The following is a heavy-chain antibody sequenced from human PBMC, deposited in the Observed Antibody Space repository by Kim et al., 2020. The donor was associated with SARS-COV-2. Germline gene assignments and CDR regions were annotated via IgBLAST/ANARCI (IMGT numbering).Heavy chain of an antibody. CDR2: IYSGGST. CDR3: ATPSGGSGSYYNYLDY. Sequence: GGSLRLSCAASGFTVSSNYMSWVRQAPGKGLEWVSVIYSGGSTYYADSVKGRFTISRDNSKNTLYLQMNSLRAEDTAVYYCATPSGGSGSYYNYLDYWGQGTLVTVSS. D-gene: IGHD3-10*01. CDR1: GFTVSSNY. J-gene: IGHJ4*02. V-gene: IGHV3-53*01.